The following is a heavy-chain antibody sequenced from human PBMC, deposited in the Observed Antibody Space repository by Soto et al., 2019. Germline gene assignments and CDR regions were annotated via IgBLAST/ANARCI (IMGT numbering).Heavy chain of an antibody. CDR2: IYYSGST. D-gene: IGHD3-22*01. CDR3: AREISYYYSSGFLNWFDP. V-gene: IGHV4-59*01. J-gene: IGHJ5*02. CDR1: GGSISSYY. Sequence: TSETLSLTCTVSGGSISSYYWSWIRQPPGKGLEWIGYIYYSGSTNYNPSLKSRVTISVDTSKNQFSLKLSSVTAADTAVFYFAREISYYYSSGFLNWFDPWGQGTLVTVSS.